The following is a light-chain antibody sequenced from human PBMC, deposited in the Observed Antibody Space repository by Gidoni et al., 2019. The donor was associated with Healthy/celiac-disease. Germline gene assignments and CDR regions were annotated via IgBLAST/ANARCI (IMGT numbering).Light chain of an antibody. J-gene: IGKJ3*01. CDR1: QDMSNY. CDR3: QQYDNLPIFT. Sequence: DIQMTQSPSSLSASVGDRVTITCQASQDMSNYLNWYQQKPGKATKLLIYDASNLETGVPSRLSGSGAGTDFTFTISSLQPEDIATYYCQQYDNLPIFTFGPGTKVDIK. V-gene: IGKV1-33*01. CDR2: DAS.